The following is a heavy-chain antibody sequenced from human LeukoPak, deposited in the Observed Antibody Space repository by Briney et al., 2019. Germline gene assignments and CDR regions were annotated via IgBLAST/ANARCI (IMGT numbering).Heavy chain of an antibody. J-gene: IGHJ4*02. CDR3: ARDRTSVTIFDS. Sequence: GASVKVSCKASGYTFTDYYLHWGRQAPGQGLEWMACINPNTGDTKYEQKFQGRVSMTRDTSINTAYLELSGLRSDDTAVCYCARDRTSVTIFDSWAQGTLVTVSS. D-gene: IGHD4-11*01. V-gene: IGHV1-2*02. CDR1: GYTFTDYY. CDR2: INPNTGDT.